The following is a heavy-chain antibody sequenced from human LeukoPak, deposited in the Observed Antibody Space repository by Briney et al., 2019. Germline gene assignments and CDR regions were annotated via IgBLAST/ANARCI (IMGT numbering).Heavy chain of an antibody. J-gene: IGHJ3*02. CDR3: AKFAYCGGDCYSCDAFDI. CDR2: ISYDGSNK. Sequence: GRSLRLSCGASGFTFSNYVMHWVRQAPGKGLEWVAVISYDGSNKDYADFVKGRFIISRDNSKNTQYLQMNSLRAEDTAVYYCAKFAYCGGDCYSCDAFDIWGQGTMVTVSS. V-gene: IGHV3-30*18. CDR1: GFTFSNYV. D-gene: IGHD2-21*02.